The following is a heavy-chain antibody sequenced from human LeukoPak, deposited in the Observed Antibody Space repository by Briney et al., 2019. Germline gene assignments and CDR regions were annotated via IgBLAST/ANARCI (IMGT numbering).Heavy chain of an antibody. V-gene: IGHV3-48*04. J-gene: IGHJ4*02. CDR1: GFTFSGSS. Sequence: GGSLRLSCAASGFTFSGSSMNWIRQAPGKGLEWVSHIDGSSGTIYYADSVKGRFTISRDNAKKSLYLQMNSLRAEEPAVYYCATSNYYYDSSGPKGFFDYWGQGTLVTVSS. CDR2: IDGSSGTI. D-gene: IGHD3-22*01. CDR3: ATSNYYYDSSGPKGFFDY.